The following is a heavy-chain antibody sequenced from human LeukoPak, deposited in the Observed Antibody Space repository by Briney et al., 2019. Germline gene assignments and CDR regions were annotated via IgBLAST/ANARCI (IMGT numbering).Heavy chain of an antibody. D-gene: IGHD6-13*01. CDR3: ARDRDRAAADTWFDP. V-gene: IGHV1-2*02. J-gene: IGHJ5*02. CDR2: INPNSGGT. CDR1: GYTFTGYY. Sequence: ASVKVSCKASGYTFTGYYMHWVRQAPGQGLERMGWINPNSGGTNYAQNFQGRVTMTRDTSISTAYMELSSLRYDDTAVYYCARDRDRAAADTWFDPWGQGTLVTVSS.